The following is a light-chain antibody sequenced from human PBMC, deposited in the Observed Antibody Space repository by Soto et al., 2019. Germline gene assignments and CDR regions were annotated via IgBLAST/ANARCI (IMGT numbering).Light chain of an antibody. CDR3: AAWDDSLIAYV. CDR2: SNN. J-gene: IGLJ1*01. V-gene: IGLV1-44*01. Sequence: QSVLTQPPSASGTPGQRVSISCSGRSSNIGTNFFDWYQQLPGPAPKRLIYSNNQRPSGVPARFSGSKSGTSASLAISGLQTEDEADYYCAAWDDSLIAYVFGSGTKVTVL. CDR1: SSNIGTNF.